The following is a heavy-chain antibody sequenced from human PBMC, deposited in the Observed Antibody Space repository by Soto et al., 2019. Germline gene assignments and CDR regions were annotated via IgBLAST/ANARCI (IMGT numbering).Heavy chain of an antibody. CDR3: ARIIGYCRNNDCSWTFDI. V-gene: IGHV5-51*01. Sequence: LNISCKTSGYSFISYWVAWVRQKPGKGLEWMGTFYPGDSTSTYSPSFQGQVTISVDKSISTAYLHLSSLKASDTAMYYCARIIGYCRNNDCSWTFDIWGRGTTVTVS. CDR2: FYPGDSTS. CDR1: GYSFISYW. J-gene: IGHJ3*02. D-gene: IGHD2-2*03.